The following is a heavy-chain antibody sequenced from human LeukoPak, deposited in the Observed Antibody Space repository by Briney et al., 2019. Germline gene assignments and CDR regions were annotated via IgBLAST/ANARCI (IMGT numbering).Heavy chain of an antibody. CDR2: INHSGST. J-gene: IGHJ4*02. CDR3: ARGAWAVAAHGGVFDY. V-gene: IGHV4-34*01. D-gene: IGHD6-19*01. Sequence: SETLSLTCAVYGGSFSGYYWSWIRQPPGKGLEWIGEINHSGSTNYNPSLKSRVTISVDTSKNQFSLKLSSVTAADTAVYYCARGAWAVAAHGGVFDYWGQGTLVTVSS. CDR1: GGSFSGYY.